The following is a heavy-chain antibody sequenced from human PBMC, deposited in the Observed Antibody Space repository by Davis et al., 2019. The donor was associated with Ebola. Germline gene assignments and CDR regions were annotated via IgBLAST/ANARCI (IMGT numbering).Heavy chain of an antibody. J-gene: IGHJ3*02. D-gene: IGHD2-21*02. Sequence: ASVKVSCKASGYTFTGYYIHWVRQAPGQGLEWLGRINPNSFTDFAQKFQGRVTMTRDTSISTAYLDLTGLSSDDTAVYYCARGSPLQANAFDIWGPGTMVTVSS. CDR2: INPNSFT. V-gene: IGHV1-2*06. CDR1: GYTFTGYY. CDR3: ARGSPLQANAFDI.